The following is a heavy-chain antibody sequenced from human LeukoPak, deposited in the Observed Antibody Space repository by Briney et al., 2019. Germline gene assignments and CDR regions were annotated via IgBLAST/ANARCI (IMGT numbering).Heavy chain of an antibody. V-gene: IGHV1-8*01. CDR3: AISRERITMVRGAFDY. CDR1: GYTFTSYD. D-gene: IGHD3-10*01. J-gene: IGHJ4*02. CDR2: MNPNSGNT. Sequence: GASVKVSCKASGYTFTSYDINWVRQATGQGLEWMRWMNPNSGNTGYAQKFQGRVTMTRDTSISTAYMELSRLRSDDTAVYYCAISRERITMVRGAFDYWGQGTLVTVSS.